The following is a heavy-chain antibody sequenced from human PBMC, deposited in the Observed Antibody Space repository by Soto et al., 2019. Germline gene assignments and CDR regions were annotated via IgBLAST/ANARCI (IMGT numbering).Heavy chain of an antibody. V-gene: IGHV3-33*01. D-gene: IGHD5-18*01. CDR3: ARDPFVDTSGY. CDR1: GFTFSSYG. J-gene: IGHJ4*02. Sequence: GGSLRLSCAASGFTFSSYGMHWVRQAPGKGLEWVAVIWYDGSNKYYADSVKGRFTISRDNSKNTLYLQMNSLRAEDTAVYYCARDPFVDTSGYWGQGTLVTVSS. CDR2: IWYDGSNK.